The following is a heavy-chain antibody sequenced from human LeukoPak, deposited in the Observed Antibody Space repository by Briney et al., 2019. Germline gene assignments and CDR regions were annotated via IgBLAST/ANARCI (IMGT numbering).Heavy chain of an antibody. V-gene: IGHV4-30-4*08. J-gene: IGHJ3*02. CDR3: ARALTLGDDAFDM. Sequence: SETLSLTCTVSGGSISSGDYYWSWIRQPPGKGLEWIGYIYYSGSTYYNPSLKSRVTISVDTSKNQFSLKLSSVTAADTAVYYCARALTLGDDAFDMWGQGTMVTVSS. D-gene: IGHD3-10*01. CDR1: GGSISSGDYY. CDR2: IYYSGST.